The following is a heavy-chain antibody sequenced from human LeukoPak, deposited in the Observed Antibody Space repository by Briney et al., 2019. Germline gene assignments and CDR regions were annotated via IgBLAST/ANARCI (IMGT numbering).Heavy chain of an antibody. CDR1: GDTLSSRG. V-gene: IGHV1-69*13. D-gene: IGHD6-6*01. CDR3: ARVVSIGQPPYFYYMDV. CDR2: IIPMFGTV. Sequence: ASVKVSCKASGDTLSSRGFSWVRQAPGQGLEWMGGIIPMFGTVTYAQSFQGRVTITADESTGTAYMDLSSLRSEDTAVYYCARVVSIGQPPYFYYMDVWGKGTTVTVSS. J-gene: IGHJ6*03.